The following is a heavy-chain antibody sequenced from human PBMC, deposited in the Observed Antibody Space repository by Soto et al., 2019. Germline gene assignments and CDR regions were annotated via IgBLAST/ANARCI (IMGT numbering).Heavy chain of an antibody. CDR3: ARIRATVAHRGWSYYGMDV. D-gene: IGHD4-17*01. CDR2: IDWDDDK. Sequence: EAGPTLVNPTQTLTLTCTFSGFSLSTSGMCVSWIRQPPGKALEWLALIDWDDDKYYSTSLKTRLTISKDTSKNQVVLTMTNMDPVDTATYYCARIRATVAHRGWSYYGMDVWGQGTTVTVSS. CDR1: GFSLSTSGMC. V-gene: IGHV2-70*01. J-gene: IGHJ6*02.